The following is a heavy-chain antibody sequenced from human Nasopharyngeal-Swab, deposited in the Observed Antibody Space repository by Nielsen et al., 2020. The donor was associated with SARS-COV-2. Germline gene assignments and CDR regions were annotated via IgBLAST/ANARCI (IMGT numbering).Heavy chain of an antibody. J-gene: IGHJ4*02. Sequence: GSLRLSCTVSGGPISSSRYYWSWIRQPPGKGLEWIGSSYYSGSTYYNPSLKSRVTISVDTSKNQFSLKLSSVTAADTAVYYCARSYSSVWYRTIIDSWGQGTLVTVSS. D-gene: IGHD6-19*01. V-gene: IGHV4-39*01. CDR1: GGPISSSRYY. CDR3: ARSYSSVWYRTIIDS. CDR2: SYYSGST.